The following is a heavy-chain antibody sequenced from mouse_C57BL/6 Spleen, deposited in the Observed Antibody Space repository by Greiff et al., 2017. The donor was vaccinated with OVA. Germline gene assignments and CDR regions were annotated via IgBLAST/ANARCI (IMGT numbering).Heavy chain of an antibody. CDR2: ISYDGSN. J-gene: IGHJ2*01. CDR3: AREYDGYSFDY. Sequence: EVKLQQSGPGLVKPSQSLSLTCSVTGYSITSGYYWNWIRQFPGNKLEWMGYISYDGSNNYNPSLTNRISITRDTSKNQFFLKLNSVTTEDTATYYCAREYDGYSFDYWGQGTTLTVSS. CDR1: GYSITSGYY. D-gene: IGHD2-3*01. V-gene: IGHV3-6*01.